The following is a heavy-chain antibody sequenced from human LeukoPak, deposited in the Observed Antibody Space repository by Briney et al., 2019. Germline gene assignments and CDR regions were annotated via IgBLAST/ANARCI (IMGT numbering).Heavy chain of an antibody. CDR2: INHSGST. CDR1: GGSFSGYY. D-gene: IGHD4-17*01. V-gene: IGHV4-34*01. Sequence: SETLSLTCAVYGGSFSGYYWSWIRQPPGKGLEWIGEINHSGSTNYNPSLKSRVTISVDTSKNQFSLKLSSVTAADTAVYYCARHSYGDYGQCFDYWGQGTLVTVSS. CDR3: ARHSYGDYGQCFDY. J-gene: IGHJ4*02.